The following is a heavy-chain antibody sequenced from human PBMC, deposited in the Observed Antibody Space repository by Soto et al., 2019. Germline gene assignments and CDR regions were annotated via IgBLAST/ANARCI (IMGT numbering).Heavy chain of an antibody. CDR3: ARVENYYGSGSYYTH. CDR2: INSDGSST. D-gene: IGHD3-10*01. Sequence: HPGGSLRLSCAASGFTFSSYWMHWVRQAPGKGLVWVSRINSDGSSTSYADSVKGRFTISRDNAKNTLYLQMNSLRAEDTAVYYCARVENYYGSGSYYTHWGQGTLVTVSS. J-gene: IGHJ4*02. V-gene: IGHV3-74*01. CDR1: GFTFSSYW.